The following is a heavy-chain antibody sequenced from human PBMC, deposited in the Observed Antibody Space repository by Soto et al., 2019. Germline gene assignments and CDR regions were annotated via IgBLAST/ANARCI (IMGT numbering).Heavy chain of an antibody. J-gene: IGHJ6*02. D-gene: IGHD2-2*01. Sequence: QVQLQESGSGLVETFQTLSLTCTVSGDSIGSGGFPWTWIRQSTGKGLEWIGYVYRTGATRYNPSLEGRASISVDTSRNQFSLKLKSVTPADTAVYFCARDSYAMSSFALDVWGRGTAVTVSS. V-gene: IGHV4-30-2*06. CDR3: ARDSYAMSSFALDV. CDR1: GDSIGSGGFP. CDR2: VYRTGAT.